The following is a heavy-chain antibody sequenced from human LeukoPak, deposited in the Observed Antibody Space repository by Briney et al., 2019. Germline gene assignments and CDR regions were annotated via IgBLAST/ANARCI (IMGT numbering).Heavy chain of an antibody. D-gene: IGHD3-10*01. CDR2: IYPGDSDT. Sequence: GESLKISCKGSGYTFTNYCIGWVRQMPGKGLEWMGIIYPGDSDTRYSPSFQGQVTISADKSISTAYLQWRSLKASDTAMYYCARPDGAYGSGSYFHYWGQGTLVTVSS. V-gene: IGHV5-51*01. CDR1: GYTFTNYC. CDR3: ARPDGAYGSGSYFHY. J-gene: IGHJ4*02.